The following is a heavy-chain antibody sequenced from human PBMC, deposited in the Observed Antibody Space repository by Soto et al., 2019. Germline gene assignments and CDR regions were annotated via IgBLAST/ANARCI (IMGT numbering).Heavy chain of an antibody. CDR3: ARGYGNGDPPFDY. D-gene: IGHD4-17*01. Sequence: SETLSLTSAVYGGSFSGYYWSWIRQPPGKGLEWIGEINHSGSTNYNPSLKSRVTISVDTSKNQFSLKLSSVTAADTAVYYCARGYGNGDPPFDYWGQGTLVTVSS. V-gene: IGHV4-34*01. J-gene: IGHJ4*02. CDR2: INHSGST. CDR1: GGSFSGYY.